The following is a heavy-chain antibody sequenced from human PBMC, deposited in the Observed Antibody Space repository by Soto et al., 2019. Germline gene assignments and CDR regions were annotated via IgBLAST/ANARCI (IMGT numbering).Heavy chain of an antibody. CDR3: ARGSVDTVDSRGFYEY. J-gene: IGHJ4*02. CDR1: GGSFSTYY. CDR2: INHSGGT. V-gene: IGHV4-34*01. D-gene: IGHD3-22*01. Sequence: TLSLTCAVYGGSFSTYYWSWIRQPPGKGLEWIGEINHSGGTSYNPSLKSRVTISVDTSKSQFSLKLTSVTAADRAVYYCARGSVDTVDSRGFYEYWGQGTPVTVSS.